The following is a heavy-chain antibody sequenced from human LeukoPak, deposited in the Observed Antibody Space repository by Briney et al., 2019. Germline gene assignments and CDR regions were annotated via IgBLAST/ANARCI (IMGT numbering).Heavy chain of an antibody. D-gene: IGHD5-12*01. CDR2: ISGSGGST. J-gene: IGHJ4*02. V-gene: IGHV3-23*01. CDR1: GFTFSSYA. CDR3: AKDAPNVDIVASYFDY. Sequence: PGGSLRLSCAASGFTFSSYAMSWVRQAPGKGLEWVSAISGSGGSTYYADSVKDRFTISRDNSKNTLYLQMNSLRAEDTAVYYCAKDAPNVDIVASYFDYWGKGTLVTVSS.